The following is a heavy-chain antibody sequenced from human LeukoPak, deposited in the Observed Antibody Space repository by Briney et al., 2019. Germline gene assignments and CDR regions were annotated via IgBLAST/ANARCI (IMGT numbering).Heavy chain of an antibody. CDR1: GSTFSSHA. V-gene: IGHV3-21*01. J-gene: IGHJ4*02. CDR3: ARTSGPWLSIDY. Sequence: PGGSLRLSCAASGSTFSSHAMNWVRQAPGKGLEWVSSISSSSSYIYYADSVKGRFTISRDNAKNSLYLQMNSLRAEDTAVYYCARTSGPWLSIDYWGQGTLVTVSS. CDR2: ISSSSSYI. D-gene: IGHD3-22*01.